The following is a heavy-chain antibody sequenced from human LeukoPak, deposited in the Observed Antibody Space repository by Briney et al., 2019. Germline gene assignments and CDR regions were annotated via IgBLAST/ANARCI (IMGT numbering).Heavy chain of an antibody. CDR1: EITLSCCA. CDR2: VNRDGSET. V-gene: IGHV3-7*03. J-gene: IGHJ6*02. CDR3: ARNNGMDV. Sequence: QPGGSLRLSCAASEITLSCCAMTWVRQVPGRGPEWVANVNRDGSETYYLDSVKGRFTISKDNAKNSLYLQMNSLRAEDTALYHCARNNGMDVWGQGTTVIVSS.